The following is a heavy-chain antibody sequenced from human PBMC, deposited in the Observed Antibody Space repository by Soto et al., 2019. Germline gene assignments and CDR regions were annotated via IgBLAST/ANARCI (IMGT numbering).Heavy chain of an antibody. CDR1: GFTFTRYI. Sequence: GGSLRISCAASGFTFTRYIMNWVRQSPGKGLEWVSSISSTTNYIYYADSMKGRFTVSRDNAKNSVYLEMNSLSAEDTAVYYCARESEDLTSNFDYWGQGTLVTVSS. CDR2: ISSTTNYI. CDR3: ARESEDLTSNFDY. V-gene: IGHV3-21*01. J-gene: IGHJ4*02.